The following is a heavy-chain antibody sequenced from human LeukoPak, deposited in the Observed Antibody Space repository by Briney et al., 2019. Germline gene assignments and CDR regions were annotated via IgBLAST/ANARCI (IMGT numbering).Heavy chain of an antibody. V-gene: IGHV4-34*01. CDR1: GGSFSGYY. D-gene: IGHD6-6*01. CDR2: INHSGST. Sequence: SETLSLTCAVYGGSFSGYYWAWIRQPPGKGLEWIGEINHSGSTNYNPSLKSRVTISVDTSKNQFSLKLSSVTAADTAVYFCARDSPPQYASSSAGFDYWGQGTLVTVSP. J-gene: IGHJ4*02. CDR3: ARDSPPQYASSSAGFDY.